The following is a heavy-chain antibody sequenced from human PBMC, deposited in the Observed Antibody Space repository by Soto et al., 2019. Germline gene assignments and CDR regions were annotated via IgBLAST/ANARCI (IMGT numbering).Heavy chain of an antibody. D-gene: IGHD6-13*01. J-gene: IGHJ5*02. CDR3: ARDPGHSVYNWFDP. CDR2: ISSSGSTI. V-gene: IGHV3-11*01. CDR1: GFTFSDYY. Sequence: PGGSLRLSCAASGFTFSDYYMIWIRQAPGKGLEWVSYISSSGSTIYYADSVKDRFTISRDNAKNSLYLQMNSLRAEDTAVYYCARDPGHSVYNWFDPWGQGTLVTVSS.